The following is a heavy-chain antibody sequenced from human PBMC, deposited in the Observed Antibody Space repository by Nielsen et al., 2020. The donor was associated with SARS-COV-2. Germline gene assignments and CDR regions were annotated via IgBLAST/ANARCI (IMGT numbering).Heavy chain of an antibody. Sequence: GESLKISCVVSGFTISTYAMSWVRQAPGKGLEWVSAISASTNYADSVKGRFTISRDNSKNTLYLQMNSLRAEDTAVYYCAKRSGYTSGWYGDYWGQGTLVTVSS. D-gene: IGHD6-19*01. CDR1: GFTISTYA. J-gene: IGHJ4*02. V-gene: IGHV3-23*01. CDR2: ISAST. CDR3: AKRSGYTSGWYGDY.